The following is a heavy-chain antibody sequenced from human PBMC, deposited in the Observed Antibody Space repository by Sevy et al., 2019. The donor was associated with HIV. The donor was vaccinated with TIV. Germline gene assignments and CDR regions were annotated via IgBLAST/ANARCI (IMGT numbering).Heavy chain of an antibody. CDR3: ARDVIVVVPAASSSYGMDV. Sequence: SETLSLTCTVSGGSVSSGSYYWSWIRQPLGKGLEWIGYIYYSGSTNYNPSLKSRVTISVDTSKNQFSLKLSSVTAADTAVYYCARDVIVVVPAASSSYGMDVWGQGTTVTVSS. V-gene: IGHV4-61*01. CDR1: GGSVSSGSYY. J-gene: IGHJ6*02. D-gene: IGHD2-2*01. CDR2: IYYSGST.